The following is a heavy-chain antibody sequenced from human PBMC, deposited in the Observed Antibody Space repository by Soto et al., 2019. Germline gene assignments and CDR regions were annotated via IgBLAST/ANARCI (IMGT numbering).Heavy chain of an antibody. J-gene: IGHJ4*02. CDR3: TRHPGIYTHPDF. V-gene: IGHV5-51*01. D-gene: IGHD3-16*01. Sequence: PGESLKISCKGSGYSFNYYWIGWVRQMPGKGLEWMGVIYPGDSDTRYSPSFEGQVTISTDKSITTAYLQWSSLTASDTAMYYCTRHPGIYTHPDFWGQGTLVTVSS. CDR1: GYSFNYYW. CDR2: IYPGDSDT.